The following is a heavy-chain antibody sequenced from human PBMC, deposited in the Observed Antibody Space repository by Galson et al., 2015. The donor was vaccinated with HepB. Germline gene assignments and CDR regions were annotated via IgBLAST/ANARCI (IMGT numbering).Heavy chain of an antibody. CDR3: SGSGYSYGYSPYFFDY. D-gene: IGHD5-18*01. V-gene: IGHV3-49*03. J-gene: IGHJ4*02. Sequence: SLRLSCSASGFTFGDFAMSWFRQAPGRGLEWLGFIRSKAFGRTTECAASVKGRFSISIDDSKIIGYLQMNSLKTGDTAVYYCSGSGYSYGYSPYFFDYWGQGTLVTVSS. CDR2: IRSKAFGRTT. CDR1: GFTFGDFA.